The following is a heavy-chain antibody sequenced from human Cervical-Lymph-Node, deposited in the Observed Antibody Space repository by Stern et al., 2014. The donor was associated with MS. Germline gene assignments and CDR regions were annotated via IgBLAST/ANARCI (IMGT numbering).Heavy chain of an antibody. V-gene: IGHV3-7*01. J-gene: IGHJ4*02. CDR2: INQNGSEK. CDR3: ARDPPYFDY. CDR1: GFTFSRYW. Sequence: VQLVESGGGLVQPGGSRRLSCAGSGFTFSRYWMSWVRQAPGKGLEWVANINQNGSEKYYVDSVEGRFTISRDNSKNSLFLQMNSLRGDDTAVYYCARDPPYFDYWAQGTLVTVSS.